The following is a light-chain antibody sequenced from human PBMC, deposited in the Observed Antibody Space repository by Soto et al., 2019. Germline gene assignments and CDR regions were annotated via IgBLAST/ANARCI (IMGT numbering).Light chain of an antibody. CDR2: DAS. V-gene: IGKV3-11*01. CDR1: ESIGNY. CDR3: PWRSDWPPRLT. J-gene: IGKJ4*01. Sequence: EVVLTQSPATLSLSPGERATLSCRASESIGNYLAWYQQKLGQAPKLLIYDASHRAIGIPGRFSGDGSGTDFPLNISSLEPEDFAVYYCPWRSDWPPRLTFGGGTKVEIK.